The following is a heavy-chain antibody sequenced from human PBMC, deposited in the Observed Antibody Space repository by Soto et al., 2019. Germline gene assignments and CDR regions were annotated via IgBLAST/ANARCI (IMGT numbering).Heavy chain of an antibody. CDR2: IYHTGDT. V-gene: IGHV4-38-2*02. Sequence: SETLSLTCVVSSYSISSGFFWAWIRQPPGKGLEWVGSIYHTGDTHYNPSLRSQVSMSVDTSMNHFSLRLTYLTAADTAVYFCARDTNSLDLWGQGILVTVSS. CDR1: SYSISSGFF. CDR3: ARDTNSLDL. D-gene: IGHD2-8*01. J-gene: IGHJ5*02.